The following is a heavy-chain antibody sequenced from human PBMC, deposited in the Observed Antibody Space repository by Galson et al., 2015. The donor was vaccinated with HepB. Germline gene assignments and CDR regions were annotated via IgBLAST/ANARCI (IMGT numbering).Heavy chain of an antibody. J-gene: IGHJ6*02. V-gene: IGHV5-51*01. D-gene: IGHD2-15*01. CDR2: IYPRTSET. CDR3: ARRQIYGSVVDSMDV. CDR1: GYSFSMFW. Sequence: QSGAEVKKPGESLKISCEGSGYSFSMFWIGWVRQMPGRGLEWMGAIYPRTSETRYSPSFEGQVTISADKTISTAYLQGNSLKASDTAMYYCARRQIYGSVVDSMDVWGQGTTVTVAS.